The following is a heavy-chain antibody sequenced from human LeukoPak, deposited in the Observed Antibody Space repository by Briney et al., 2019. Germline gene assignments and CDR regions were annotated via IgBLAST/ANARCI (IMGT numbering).Heavy chain of an antibody. J-gene: IGHJ4*02. CDR3: AKVTYSSSWSRPFDY. CDR1: VFTFSIYG. CDR2: ISYDGSNK. D-gene: IGHD6-13*01. V-gene: IGHV3-30*18. Sequence: GSSLRLFCAASVFTFSIYGMHWVRQAPGKGLEWVAVISYDGSNKYYADSVKGRYTISGDNPNNTLYLQMNSLRAEDTAVYYCAKVTYSSSWSRPFDYWRQGTLVTVSS.